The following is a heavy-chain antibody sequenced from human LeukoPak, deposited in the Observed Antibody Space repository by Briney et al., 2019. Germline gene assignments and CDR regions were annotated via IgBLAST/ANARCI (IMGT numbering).Heavy chain of an antibody. J-gene: IGHJ4*02. CDR3: AKDGSSWYDY. CDR2: IRYDGNYK. V-gene: IGHV3-30*02. Sequence: GGSLRLSCAASGFIFSAYGMHWVRQAPGKGPEWVAFIRYDGNYKYYADSVKGRFTISRGNSKNTLYLQMNSLRAEDTAVYYCAKDGSSWYDYWGQGTLVTVSS. D-gene: IGHD6-13*01. CDR1: GFIFSAYG.